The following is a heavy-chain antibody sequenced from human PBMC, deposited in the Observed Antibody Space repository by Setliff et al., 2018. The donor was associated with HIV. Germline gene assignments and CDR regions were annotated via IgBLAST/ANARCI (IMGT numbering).Heavy chain of an antibody. CDR2: TCDSGRNT. J-gene: IGHJ6*03. Sequence: SETLSLTCSVSDDSIRSSHWNWVRLPPGKGLEWIGVTCDSGRNTIYSASLKSRVSISVDTSKNQVSLRLSSVTAADTAVYHCSRGSYYMDVWGKGTTVTVPS. D-gene: IGHD3-16*01. CDR3: SRGSYYMDV. CDR1: DDSIRSSH. V-gene: IGHV4-59*08.